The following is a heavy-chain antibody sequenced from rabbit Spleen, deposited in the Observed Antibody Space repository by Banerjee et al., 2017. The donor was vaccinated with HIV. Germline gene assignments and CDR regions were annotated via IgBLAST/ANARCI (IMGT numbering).Heavy chain of an antibody. V-gene: IGHV1S45*01. CDR2: IDLNGSDKT. Sequence: EQLVESGGGLVKPEGSLTLTCKASGVSFSDKDVMCWVRQAPGKGLEWIACIDLNGSDKTYYASWVNGRFTISRTSSTTVTLQMTRLTAADTATYFCARNYVNAFDPWGQGTLVTVS. CDR3: ARNYVNAFDP. J-gene: IGHJ2*01. D-gene: IGHD1-1*01. CDR1: GVSFSDKDV.